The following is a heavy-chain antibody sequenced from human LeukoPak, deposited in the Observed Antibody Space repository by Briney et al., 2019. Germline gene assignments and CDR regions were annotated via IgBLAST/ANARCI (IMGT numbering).Heavy chain of an antibody. CDR2: IWYDGCNK. V-gene: IGHV3-33*06. CDR3: AKDLGIYGDSNFDY. D-gene: IGHD4-17*01. J-gene: IGHJ4*02. Sequence: GGSLRLFCAACGFTFSSYGMHWVRQAPGKGLEWLAVIWYDGCNKYYADSVMGRLIICRDDCKNTLYLHMNISRAEDTAVYYCAKDLGIYGDSNFDYWGQGTLVNVSS. CDR1: GFTFSSYG.